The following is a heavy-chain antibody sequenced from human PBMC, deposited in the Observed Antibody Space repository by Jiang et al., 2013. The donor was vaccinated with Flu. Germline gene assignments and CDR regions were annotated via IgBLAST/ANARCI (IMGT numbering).Heavy chain of an antibody. J-gene: IGHJ4*02. Sequence: QTLSLTVCHLRGRVSLVTLLLGTGSGSPHREALSGWQGHSYRSTWYIDYAVFVRSRISINPDTSKNQFSLQLNSVTSEDTAIYYCVRDAGYRFDLWGQGTLVTVSS. CDR3: VRDAGYRFDL. D-gene: IGHD1-1*01. CDR2: HSYRSTWYI. CDR1: GRVSLVTLLL. V-gene: IGHV6-1*01.